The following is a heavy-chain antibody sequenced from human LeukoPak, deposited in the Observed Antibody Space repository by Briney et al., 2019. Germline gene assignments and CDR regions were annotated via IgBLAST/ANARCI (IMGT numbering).Heavy chain of an antibody. V-gene: IGHV1-69*05. Sequence: ASVKVSCKASGGSFRTYPISWVRQAPGQGLEWMGGLTQFFRRTNYTQKFQGRLTITTDESSSTAYMELSDLRSDDTAIYYCATSESGRSWDWFAPWGQGTLVTVSS. CDR2: LTQFFRRT. J-gene: IGHJ5*02. D-gene: IGHD3-10*01. CDR1: GGSFRTYP. CDR3: ATSESGRSWDWFAP.